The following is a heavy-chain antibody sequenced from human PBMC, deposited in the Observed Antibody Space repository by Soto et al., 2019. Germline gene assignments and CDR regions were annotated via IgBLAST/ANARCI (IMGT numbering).Heavy chain of an antibody. V-gene: IGHV4-59*08. CDR2: IYYSGST. CDR1: GGSISSYY. D-gene: IGHD4-17*01. CDR3: ARASDYGDYVSFYFDY. Sequence: SETLSLTCTVSGGSISSYYWSWIRQPPGKGLEWIGYIYYSGSTNYNPSLKSRVTISVDTSKNQFSLKLSSVTAADTAVYYCARASDYGDYVSFYFDYWGQGTLVTVSS. J-gene: IGHJ4*02.